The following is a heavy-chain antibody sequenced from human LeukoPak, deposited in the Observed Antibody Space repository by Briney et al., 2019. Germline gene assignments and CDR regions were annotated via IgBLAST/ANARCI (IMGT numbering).Heavy chain of an antibody. D-gene: IGHD3-10*01. Sequence: SETLSLTCTVSGGSISSSSYYWGWIRQPPGKGLEWIGSIYYSGSTYYNPSLKSRVTISVDTSKNQFSLKLSSVTAADTAVYYCARAGYYGSGSWGQGTLVTVSS. CDR3: ARAGYYGSGS. V-gene: IGHV4-39*07. CDR1: GGSISSSSYY. CDR2: IYYSGST. J-gene: IGHJ4*02.